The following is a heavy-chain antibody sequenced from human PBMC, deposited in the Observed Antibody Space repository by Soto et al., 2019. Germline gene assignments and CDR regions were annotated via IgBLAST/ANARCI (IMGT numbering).Heavy chain of an antibody. CDR1: GGSISSYY. Sequence: PSETLSLTCAVSGGSISSYYWSWIRQPPGKGLEWIGYIYYSGSTNYNPSLKSRVTISVDTSKNQFSLKLTSVTAADTAVYYCARAARGYSYFDYWGQGTLVTVSS. CDR2: IYYSGST. V-gene: IGHV4-59*01. J-gene: IGHJ4*02. D-gene: IGHD5-18*01. CDR3: ARAARGYSYFDY.